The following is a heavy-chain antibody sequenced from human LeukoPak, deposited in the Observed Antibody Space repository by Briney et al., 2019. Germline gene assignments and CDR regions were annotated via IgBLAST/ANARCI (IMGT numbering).Heavy chain of an antibody. V-gene: IGHV3-23*01. J-gene: IGHJ4*02. CDR1: GFTFSSYA. Sequence: GGSLRLSCAASGFTFSSYAMSWVRQAPGKGLEWVSVISGSGGNTYYADSVKGRFTISRDNSKNTLYLQMNSLRAEDTAVYYCAREGGYDSGRYYFDYWGQGTLVTVSS. D-gene: IGHD3-3*01. CDR3: AREGGYDSGRYYFDY. CDR2: ISGSGGNT.